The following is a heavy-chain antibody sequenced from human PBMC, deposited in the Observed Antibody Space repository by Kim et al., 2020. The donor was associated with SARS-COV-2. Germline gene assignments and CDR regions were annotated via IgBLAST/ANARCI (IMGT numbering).Heavy chain of an antibody. Sequence: SETLSLTCTVSGDSISNAVYYWSWIRQLPGRGLEWMAYIHSRGSTYYNPSLQSRLTISIDTSDNQFSLHLTSLTAADTAVYYCARGREGRGFHSSYMDIWGKGTTVIVSS. D-gene: IGHD3-10*01. CDR3: ARGREGRGFHSSYMDI. CDR1: GDSISNAVYY. J-gene: IGHJ6*03. V-gene: IGHV4-31*02. CDR2: IHSRGST.